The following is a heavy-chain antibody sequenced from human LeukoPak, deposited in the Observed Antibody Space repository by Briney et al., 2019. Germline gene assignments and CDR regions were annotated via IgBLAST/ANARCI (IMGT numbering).Heavy chain of an antibody. Sequence: GGSLRLSCAASGFTFSSYSMNWVRQAPGKGLEWVSSISSSSSYIYYADSVKGRFTISRDNAKNSLYLQMNSLRAEDTAVYYCARVQKYSYGTIDYWGQGTLVTVSS. V-gene: IGHV3-21*01. D-gene: IGHD5-18*01. CDR2: ISSSSSYI. J-gene: IGHJ4*02. CDR1: GFTFSSYS. CDR3: ARVQKYSYGTIDY.